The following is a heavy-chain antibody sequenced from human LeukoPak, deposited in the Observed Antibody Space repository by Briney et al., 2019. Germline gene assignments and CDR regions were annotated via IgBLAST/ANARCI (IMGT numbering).Heavy chain of an antibody. Sequence: ASVKVSCKASGYTFTSYGISWVRQAPGQGLEWMGWISAYNGNTNYAQKLQGRVTMTTDTSTSTAYMELRSLRSDDTAVYYCARESRLRYFDWLLGDPEYYFDYWGQGTLVTVSS. D-gene: IGHD3-9*01. V-gene: IGHV1-18*01. CDR1: GYTFTSYG. CDR2: ISAYNGNT. J-gene: IGHJ4*02. CDR3: ARESRLRYFDWLLGDPEYYFDY.